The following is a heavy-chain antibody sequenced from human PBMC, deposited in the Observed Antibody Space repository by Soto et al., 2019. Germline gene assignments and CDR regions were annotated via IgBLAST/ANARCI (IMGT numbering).Heavy chain of an antibody. V-gene: IGHV6-1*01. J-gene: IGHJ3*02. CDR3: ARDRKSSGWSGGAFDI. CDR2: TYYRSKWYN. Sequence: SQTLSLTCVISGDSFSSNSAAWNWIRQSPSRGLEWLGRTYYRSKWYNDYAVSVKSRITINPDTSKNQFSLQLNSVTPEDTAVYYCARDRKSSGWSGGAFDIWGQGTMVTVSS. D-gene: IGHD6-19*01. CDR1: GDSFSSNSAA.